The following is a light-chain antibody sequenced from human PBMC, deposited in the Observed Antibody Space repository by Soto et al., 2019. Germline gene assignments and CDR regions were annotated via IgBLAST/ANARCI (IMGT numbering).Light chain of an antibody. V-gene: IGKV1-5*03. CDR1: QSFGRW. CDR3: QQYNSYSRT. J-gene: IGKJ1*01. CDR2: KAS. Sequence: DLQMNQSPSTLSASVGDSAPITCRASQSFGRWLAWYQQKPGKAPKLLIYKASILQSGVPSRFSGSGSGTEFTLTISSLQRDDFATYYCQQYNSYSRTFGQGTKVDIK.